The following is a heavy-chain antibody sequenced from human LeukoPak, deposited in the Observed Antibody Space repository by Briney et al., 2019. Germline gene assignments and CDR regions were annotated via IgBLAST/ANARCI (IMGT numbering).Heavy chain of an antibody. D-gene: IGHD5-24*01. Sequence: PGGSLRLSCAASGFTFTNYAMYWVRQAPGKGLEWVSTISSGGVYEYYADSVKGRFTISRDNSKNTLYLQLNSLGPEDTAVYYCARRRGGYNLGSGYYYYMDVWGKGTTVTVSS. CDR3: ARRRGGYNLGSGYYYYMDV. V-gene: IGHV3-30-3*01. CDR2: ISSGGVYE. J-gene: IGHJ6*03. CDR1: GFTFTNYA.